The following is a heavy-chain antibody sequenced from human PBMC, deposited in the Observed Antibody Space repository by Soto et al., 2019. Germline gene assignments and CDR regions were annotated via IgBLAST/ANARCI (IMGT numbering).Heavy chain of an antibody. V-gene: IGHV3-74*01. Sequence: PVGSLSLSCAASGFTFSIYAMSWVRQAPGKGLVWVSRINSEGSTTSYADSVKGRFTISRDNAKNTLYLQMNSLRAGDTAVYYCARDSRDYSFDYWGQGTLVTVSP. CDR3: ARDSRDYSFDY. D-gene: IGHD4-4*01. J-gene: IGHJ4*02. CDR2: INSEGSTT. CDR1: GFTFSIYA.